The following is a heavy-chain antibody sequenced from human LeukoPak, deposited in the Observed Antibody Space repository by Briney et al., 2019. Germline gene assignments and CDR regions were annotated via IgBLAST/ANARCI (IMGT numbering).Heavy chain of an antibody. CDR2: ISGSGGST. CDR1: GFTFSSYA. V-gene: IGHV3-23*01. Sequence: GGSLRLSCAASGFTFSSYAMSWVRQAPGKGLEWVSAISGSGGSTYYADSVKGRFTISRDNAKNSLYLQMHSLRAEDTAVYYCARGHDYGDYWGQGTLVTVSS. J-gene: IGHJ4*02. CDR3: ARGHDYGDY.